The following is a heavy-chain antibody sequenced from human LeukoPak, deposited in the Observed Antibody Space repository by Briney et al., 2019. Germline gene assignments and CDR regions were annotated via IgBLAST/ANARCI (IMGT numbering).Heavy chain of an antibody. Sequence: SETLSLTCTVSGGYISSYYWSWIRQPPGKGLEWIGYIYYSGSSNYNPSLKSRVTISVDTSKSQISLKLSSVAAADTAVYYCARANRYDLHFDYWGQGTLVTVSS. CDR1: GGYISSYY. CDR2: IYYSGSS. V-gene: IGHV4-59*01. D-gene: IGHD5-12*01. CDR3: ARANRYDLHFDY. J-gene: IGHJ4*02.